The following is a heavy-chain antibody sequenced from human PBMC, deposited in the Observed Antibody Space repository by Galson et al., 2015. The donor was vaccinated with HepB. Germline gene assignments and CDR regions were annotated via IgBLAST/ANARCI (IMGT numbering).Heavy chain of an antibody. Sequence: SLRLSCAASGFSFSNYWMTWVRQAPGKGLKWVANMKEDGSDKYSVDSVKGRFTISRDNAKNSLYLQMNSLRAEDTAVYYCAGGNFLDYWGQGTLITVSS. CDR1: GFSFSNYW. CDR3: AGGNFLDY. CDR2: MKEDGSDK. J-gene: IGHJ4*02. D-gene: IGHD1-7*01. V-gene: IGHV3-7*01.